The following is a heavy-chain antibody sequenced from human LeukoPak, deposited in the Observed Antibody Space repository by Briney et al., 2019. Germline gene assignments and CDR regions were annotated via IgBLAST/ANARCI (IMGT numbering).Heavy chain of an antibody. CDR1: EFIVSINY. CDR2: IYSRGDT. J-gene: IGHJ4*02. Sequence: GGSLRLSCAASEFIVSINYMTWVRQAPAKGLEWVSLIYSRGDTKYADSVKGRFTISRDNAKNSQYLQMNSLRVEDTAVYYCATKGGDYWGQGTLVTVSS. D-gene: IGHD3-16*01. CDR3: ATKGGDY. V-gene: IGHV3-66*01.